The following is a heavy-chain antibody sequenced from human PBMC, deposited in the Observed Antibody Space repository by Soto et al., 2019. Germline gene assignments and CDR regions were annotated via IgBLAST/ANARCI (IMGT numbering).Heavy chain of an antibody. CDR3: ARSRGGAFDI. V-gene: IGHV4-59*01. D-gene: IGHD3-10*01. Sequence: LTCTVSGGSISSYYWSWIRQPPGKGLEWIGYIYYSGSTNYNPSLKSRVTISVDTSKNQFSLKLSSVTAADTAVYYCARSRGGAFDIWGQGTMVTVSS. J-gene: IGHJ3*02. CDR1: GGSISSYY. CDR2: IYYSGST.